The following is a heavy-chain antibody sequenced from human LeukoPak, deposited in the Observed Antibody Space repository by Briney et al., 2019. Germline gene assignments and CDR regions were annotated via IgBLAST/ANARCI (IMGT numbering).Heavy chain of an antibody. CDR3: TRESFEEPGTMDH. CDR1: GDSISSSFYY. CDR2: IYYGGGT. D-gene: IGHD4/OR15-4a*01. J-gene: IGHJ4*02. V-gene: IGHV4-39*07. Sequence: SETLSLTCTVSGDSISSSFYYWGWIRQPPGKGLEWIGSIYYGGGTHYNPSLKSRATIFLDTSMNQFSLRLTSVTAADTALYFCTRESFEEPGTMDHWGQGTVVSVSS.